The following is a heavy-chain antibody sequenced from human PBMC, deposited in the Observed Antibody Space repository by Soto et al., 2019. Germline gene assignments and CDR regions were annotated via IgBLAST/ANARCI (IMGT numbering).Heavy chain of an antibody. CDR1: GGSISSYY. Sequence: QVQLQESGPGLVKPSETLSLTCTVSGGSISSYYWSWIRQPPGKGLEWIGYIYYSGSTNYNPSLKSRVPISGDPSKNQLALKLSSVTAADTAVYYCARVKGHYGDYPDWYFDLWGRGTLVTVSS. V-gene: IGHV4-59*01. CDR3: ARVKGHYGDYPDWYFDL. J-gene: IGHJ2*01. D-gene: IGHD4-17*01. CDR2: IYYSGST.